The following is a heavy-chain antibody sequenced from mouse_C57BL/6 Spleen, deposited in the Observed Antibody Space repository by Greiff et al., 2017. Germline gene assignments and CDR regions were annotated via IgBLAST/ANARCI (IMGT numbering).Heavy chain of an antibody. CDR1: GYTFTDYY. J-gene: IGHJ2*01. Sequence: QVQLQQSGAELVRPGASVKLSCKASGYTFTDYYINWVKQRPGPGLEWIARIYPGSGNTYYNEKFKGKATLTAEKSSSTAYMQLSSLTSEDSAVYFCARCGSGYLDYWGQGTTLTVSS. CDR3: ARCGSGYLDY. D-gene: IGHD3-2*02. V-gene: IGHV1-76*01. CDR2: IYPGSGNT.